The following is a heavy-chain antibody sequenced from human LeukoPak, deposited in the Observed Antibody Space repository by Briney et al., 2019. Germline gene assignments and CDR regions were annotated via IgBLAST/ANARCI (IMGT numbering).Heavy chain of an antibody. CDR3: AKERPHGMDV. D-gene: IGHD6-6*01. Sequence: GGSLRLSCAASGFTFSSYNMNWVRQAPGKGLEWVSTITSTSTYIAYADSVKGRFTISRDNADNSLYLQMNSLRDDDTAVYYCAKERPHGMDVWGQGTSVTVSS. CDR2: ITSTSTYI. J-gene: IGHJ6*02. CDR1: GFTFSSYN. V-gene: IGHV3-21*01.